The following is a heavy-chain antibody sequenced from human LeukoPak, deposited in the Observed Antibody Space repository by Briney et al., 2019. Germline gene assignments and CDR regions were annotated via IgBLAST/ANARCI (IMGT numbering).Heavy chain of an antibody. CDR1: GFTFSSYA. D-gene: IGHD1-26*01. CDR3: AKLRGSYILYYFDY. J-gene: IGHJ4*02. V-gene: IGHV3-23*01. CDR2: ISGSGGST. Sequence: PGGSLRPSCAASGFTFSSYAMSWVRQAPGKGLEWVSAISGSGGSTYYADSVKGRFTISRDNSKNTLYLQMNSLRAEDTAVYYCAKLRGSYILYYFDYWGQGTLVTVSS.